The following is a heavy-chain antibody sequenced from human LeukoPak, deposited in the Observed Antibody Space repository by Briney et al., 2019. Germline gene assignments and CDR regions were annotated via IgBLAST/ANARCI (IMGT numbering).Heavy chain of an antibody. D-gene: IGHD6-19*01. CDR2: IIPIFGTA. CDR3: ARDIAVTFKRYYFDY. Sequence: ASVKVSCKASGYTFTSYYMHWVRQAPGQGLEWMGGIIPIFGTANYAQKFQGRVTITADESTSTAYMELSSLRSEDTAVYYCARDIAVTFKRYYFDYWGQGTLVTVSS. V-gene: IGHV1-69*13. J-gene: IGHJ4*02. CDR1: GYTFTSYY.